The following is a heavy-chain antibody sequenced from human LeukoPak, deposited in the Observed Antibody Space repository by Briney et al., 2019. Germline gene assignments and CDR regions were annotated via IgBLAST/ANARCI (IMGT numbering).Heavy chain of an antibody. J-gene: IGHJ4*02. Sequence: ASVKVSCKASGYTFTSYDIDWVRQATGQGREWKGWVNPNSSNTGYAQNLQGRVTMTRNTSISTAYMELSSLRSEDTDVYYCARGKYLRGSWGQGTLVTVSS. V-gene: IGHV1-8*01. D-gene: IGHD3-10*02. CDR3: ARGKYLRGS. CDR1: GYTFTSYD. CDR2: VNPNSSNT.